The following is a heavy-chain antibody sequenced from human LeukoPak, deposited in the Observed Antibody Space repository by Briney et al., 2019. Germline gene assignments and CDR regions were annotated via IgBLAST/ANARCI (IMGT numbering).Heavy chain of an antibody. CDR1: GFTFSSYA. CDR2: ISGSGGST. CDR3: AKEKAYDSSGPPGY. D-gene: IGHD3-22*01. Sequence: GGSLRLSCAASGFTFSSYAMSCVRQAPGKGLESVSAISGSGGSTYYADSVKGRFTISRDNSKNTLYLQMNSLRAEDAAVYYCAKEKAYDSSGPPGYWGQGTLVTVSS. J-gene: IGHJ4*02. V-gene: IGHV3-23*01.